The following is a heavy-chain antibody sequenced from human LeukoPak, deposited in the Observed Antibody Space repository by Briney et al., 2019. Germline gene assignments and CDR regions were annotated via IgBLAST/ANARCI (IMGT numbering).Heavy chain of an antibody. D-gene: IGHD3-10*01. CDR2: IYYSGST. CDR3: ARVVAKGITQPHVDRFDP. CDR1: GGSISSYY. Sequence: PSETLSLTCTVSGGSISSYYWSWIRQPPGKGLEWIGYIYYSGSTNYNPSLKSRVTISVDTSKNQFSLKLSSVTAADTAVYYCARVVAKGITQPHVDRFDPWGQGTLVTVSS. J-gene: IGHJ5*02. V-gene: IGHV4-59*01.